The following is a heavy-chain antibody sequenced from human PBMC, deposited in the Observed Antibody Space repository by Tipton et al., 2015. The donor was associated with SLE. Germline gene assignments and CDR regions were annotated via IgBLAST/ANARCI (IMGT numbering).Heavy chain of an antibody. CDR1: GFTFSSYA. CDR3: ARDRGPEGSGWYFDL. Sequence: SLRLSCATSGFTFSSYAPSWVRRAPGKGLEWVSAISGGGGSTYYADFVKGRFSISIDKSKKTLFPQMNSLRAEDTAVYYCARDRGPEGSGWYFDLWGRGTLVTVSS. D-gene: IGHD3-10*01. J-gene: IGHJ2*01. CDR2: ISGGGGST. V-gene: IGHV3-23*01.